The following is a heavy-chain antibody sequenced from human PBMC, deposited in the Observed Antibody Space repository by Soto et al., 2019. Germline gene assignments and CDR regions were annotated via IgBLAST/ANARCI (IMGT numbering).Heavy chain of an antibody. CDR3: ARVQKLYGNSVYYYGMDV. Sequence: EVQLVESGGGLVRPGGSLRLSCEASGFIFGNYSMNWVRQAPGKGLEWVSSISSRSNFIYYADSLRGRVTISRDNTQNSLHLHMNSLRVEDTAIYYCARVQKLYGNSVYYYGMDVWGQGTTVTVSS. CDR2: ISSRSNFI. CDR1: GFIFGNYS. J-gene: IGHJ6*02. D-gene: IGHD2-8*01. V-gene: IGHV3-21*01.